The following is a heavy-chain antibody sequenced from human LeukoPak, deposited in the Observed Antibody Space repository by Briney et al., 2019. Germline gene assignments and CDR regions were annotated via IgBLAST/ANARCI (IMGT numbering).Heavy chain of an antibody. V-gene: IGHV5-51*01. J-gene: IGHJ4*02. CDR2: IYPGDADT. CDR3: ARLVRGQWLVADY. CDR1: GYNFTSFW. D-gene: IGHD6-19*01. Sequence: GEPLKTSWKGSGYNFTSFWIGWVRQMPGKGLEWRGIIYPGDADTGYSPSFQGQVTISADKSISTAYLQWSSLKASDTAMYYCARLVRGQWLVADYWGQATLVTVSS.